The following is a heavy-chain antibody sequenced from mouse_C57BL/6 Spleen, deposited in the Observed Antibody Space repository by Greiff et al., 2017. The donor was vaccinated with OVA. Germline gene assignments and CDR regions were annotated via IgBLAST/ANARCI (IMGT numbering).Heavy chain of an antibody. CDR1: GFSLTSYG. CDR3: ARPAYYYGSSWAMDY. V-gene: IGHV2-2*01. CDR2: IWSGGST. D-gene: IGHD1-1*01. Sequence: QVQLKESGPGLVQPSQSLSITCTVSGFSLTSYGVHWVRQSPGKGLEWLGVIWSGGSTDYNAAFISRLSISKDNSKSQVFFKMNSLQADDTAIYYCARPAYYYGSSWAMDYWGQGTSVTVSS. J-gene: IGHJ4*01.